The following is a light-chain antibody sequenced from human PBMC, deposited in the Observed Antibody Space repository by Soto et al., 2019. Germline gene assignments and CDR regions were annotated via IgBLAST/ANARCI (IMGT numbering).Light chain of an antibody. V-gene: IGKV3-15*01. J-gene: IGKJ1*01. CDR1: QSISST. Sequence: EIVMTQSPATLSVSPGERATLSCRASQSISSTIAWYQKKPGQAPRLLIYGASTRATDIPARFSGSGSGTEFTLNITSLQSEDSAVYYCHHYNNWPRTFGQGTKVEI. CDR3: HHYNNWPRT. CDR2: GAS.